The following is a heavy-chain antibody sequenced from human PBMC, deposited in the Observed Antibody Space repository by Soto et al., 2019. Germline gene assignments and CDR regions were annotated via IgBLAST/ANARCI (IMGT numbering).Heavy chain of an antibody. CDR3: ARDRDYSNWFDP. J-gene: IGHJ5*02. D-gene: IGHD4-4*01. Sequence: EVQLVESGGGLVQPGGSLRLSCAASGFTVSNNYMTWVRQSPGKGLEWVSVIYSGGSTSYADSVKGRFTISRDNSKNTLYLRMNSLRAEDTAVYYCARDRDYSNWFDPWGQGTLVTVSS. CDR1: GFTVSNNY. CDR2: IYSGGST. V-gene: IGHV3-66*01.